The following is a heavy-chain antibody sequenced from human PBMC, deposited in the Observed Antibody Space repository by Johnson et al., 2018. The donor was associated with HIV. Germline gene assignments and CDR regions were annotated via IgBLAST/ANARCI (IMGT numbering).Heavy chain of an antibody. CDR3: AKDQGYWGDDAFDV. D-gene: IGHD7-27*01. Sequence: QVQLVESGGGLVKPGGSLSLSCAASGFTFSDYYMSWIRQAPGKGLEWVSYISSSGSTYYADSVKGRFTISRDNSKNTLYLQMNSLRAEDTAVYYCAKDQGYWGDDAFDVWGQGTLVIVYS. CDR2: ISSSGST. CDR1: GFTFSDYY. J-gene: IGHJ3*01. V-gene: IGHV3-11*01.